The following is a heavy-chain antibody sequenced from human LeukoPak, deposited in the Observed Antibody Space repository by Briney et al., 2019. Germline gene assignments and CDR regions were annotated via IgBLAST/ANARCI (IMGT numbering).Heavy chain of an antibody. V-gene: IGHV3-23*01. J-gene: IGHJ5*02. CDR1: GFIFSSYA. D-gene: IGHD2-2*01. CDR2: ISGSGGST. Sequence: GGSLRLSCAASGFIFSSYAMSWVRQAPGKGLEWVSTISGSGGSTYYADSVKGRFTISRDNAKNSLYLQMNSLRAEDTAVYYCARVRDCSSTSCPRGWFDPWGQGTLVTVSS. CDR3: ARVRDCSSTSCPRGWFDP.